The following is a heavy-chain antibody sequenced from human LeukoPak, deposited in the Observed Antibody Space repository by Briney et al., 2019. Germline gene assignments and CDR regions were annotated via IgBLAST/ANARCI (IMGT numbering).Heavy chain of an antibody. Sequence: ASVKVSCKASGYTFTSYAMHWVRQAPGQRLEWMGWINPNSGGTNYAQKFQGRVTMTRDTSISTAYMELSRLRSDDTAVYYCARDIAIAVAGTNYFDYWGQGTLVTVSS. D-gene: IGHD6-19*01. V-gene: IGHV1-2*02. CDR1: GYTFTSYA. J-gene: IGHJ4*02. CDR3: ARDIAIAVAGTNYFDY. CDR2: INPNSGGT.